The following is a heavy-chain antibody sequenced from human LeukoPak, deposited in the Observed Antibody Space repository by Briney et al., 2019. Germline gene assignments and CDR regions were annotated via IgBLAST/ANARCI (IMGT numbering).Heavy chain of an antibody. CDR2: IYSSSSDI. D-gene: IGHD5-24*01. J-gene: IGHJ4*02. V-gene: IGHV3-21*01. CDR1: GFTFSIYA. Sequence: PGGSLRLSRAASGFTFSIYAMSCVRRAPGKGLECGSSIYSSSSDIYYADSVKGRFTISRDNAKNSLYLQMNSLRAEDKAVDYCARGGRWLQLWDYWGQGTLVTVSS. CDR3: ARGGRWLQLWDY.